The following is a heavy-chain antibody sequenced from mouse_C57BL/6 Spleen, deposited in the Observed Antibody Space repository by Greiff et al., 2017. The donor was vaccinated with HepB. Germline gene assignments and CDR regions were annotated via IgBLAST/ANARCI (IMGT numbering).Heavy chain of an antibody. V-gene: IGHV1-61*01. CDR1: GYTFTSYW. Sequence: VQLQQSGAELVRPGSSVKLSCKASGYTFTSYWMDWVKQRPGPGLEWIGNIYPSDSETHYNQKFKDKATLTVDKSSSTAYMQLSSLTSEDSAVYYWARATAQATEGYAYWGQGSLVTVSA. J-gene: IGHJ3*01. CDR3: ARATAQATEGYAY. CDR2: IYPSDSET. D-gene: IGHD3-2*02.